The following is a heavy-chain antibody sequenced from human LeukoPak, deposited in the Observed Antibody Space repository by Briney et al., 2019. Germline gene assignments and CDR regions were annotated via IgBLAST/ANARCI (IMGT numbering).Heavy chain of an antibody. D-gene: IGHD2-2*02. V-gene: IGHV1-18*01. J-gene: IGHJ4*02. CDR1: GGTFSNYA. Sequence: ASVKVSCKASGGTFSNYAISWVRQAPGQGLEWMGWISATNGNRDYAQKLQGRVTMTTDTSTSTAYMELRSLRSDDTAVYYCARDCSSTSCDTRGFDYWGQGTLVTVSS. CDR3: ARDCSSTSCDTRGFDY. CDR2: ISATNGNR.